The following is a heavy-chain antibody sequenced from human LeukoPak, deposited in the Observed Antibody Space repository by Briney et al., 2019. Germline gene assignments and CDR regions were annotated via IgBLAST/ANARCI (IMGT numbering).Heavy chain of an antibody. CDR3: AREGSSTWDDAFDI. J-gene: IGHJ3*02. CDR2: ISSGSSYI. CDR1: GFTFSSYT. D-gene: IGHD6-13*01. Sequence: GGSLRLSCVASGFTFSSYTMDWVRQAPGKGLEWVSSISSGSSYIYHADSVKGRFTISRDNAKNSLYLQMNSLRAEDTAVYYCAREGSSTWDDAFDIWGQGTMVTVSS. V-gene: IGHV3-21*01.